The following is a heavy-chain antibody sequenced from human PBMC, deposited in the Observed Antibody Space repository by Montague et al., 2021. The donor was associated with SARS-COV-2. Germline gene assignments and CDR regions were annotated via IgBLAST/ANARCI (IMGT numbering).Heavy chain of an antibody. Sequence: SETLSLTCVVSDVSLSSSTWWSWVRQSPGKGLEWVGETYLSGFTHYNPXXKSQVTISLDDSRSQFSLRLTSVTAADTAVYYCARRSRVVTAIWALRTSLTSWFDPWGQGTLVTVSS. D-gene: IGHD2-21*02. CDR3: ARRSRVVTAIWALRTSLTSWFDP. J-gene: IGHJ5*02. CDR2: TYLSGFT. V-gene: IGHV4-4*02. CDR1: DVSLSSSTW.